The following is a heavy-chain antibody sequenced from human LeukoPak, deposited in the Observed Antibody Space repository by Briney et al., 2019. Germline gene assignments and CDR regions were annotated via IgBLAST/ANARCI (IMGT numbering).Heavy chain of an antibody. Sequence: GGSLRLSCAASGFTLDDYAMHWVRQAPGEGLEWVSGISWNSGSIGYADSVKGRFTISRDNAKNSLYLQMNSLRAEDTALYYCAKDIEDSYGYSFDYWGQGTLVTVSS. D-gene: IGHD5-18*01. J-gene: IGHJ4*02. CDR2: ISWNSGSI. V-gene: IGHV3-9*01. CDR1: GFTLDDYA. CDR3: AKDIEDSYGYSFDY.